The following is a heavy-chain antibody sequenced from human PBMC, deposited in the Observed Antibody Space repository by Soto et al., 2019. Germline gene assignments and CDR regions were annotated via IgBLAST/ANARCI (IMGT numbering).Heavy chain of an antibody. D-gene: IGHD6-19*01. J-gene: IGHJ6*03. CDR1: GGSISSYY. V-gene: IGHV4-59*08. CDR2: IYYSGST. Sequence: PSETLSLTCTVSGGSISSYYWSWIRQPPGKGLEWIGYIYYSGSTNYNPSLKSRVTISVDTSKNQFSLKLSSVTAADTAVYYCARRGRYSSGWYGEYYYYYYMDAWGKGTTVTVSS. CDR3: ARRGRYSSGWYGEYYYYYYMDA.